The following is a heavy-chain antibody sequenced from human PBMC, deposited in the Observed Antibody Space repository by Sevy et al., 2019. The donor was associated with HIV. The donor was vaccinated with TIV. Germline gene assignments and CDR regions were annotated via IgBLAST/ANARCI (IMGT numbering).Heavy chain of an antibody. CDR3: ASSYGDYFDWFAT. CDR2: ISGSGGST. CDR1: GFTFSSYA. Sequence: GGSLRLSCAASGFTFSSYAMSWVRQAPGKGLEWVSAISGSGGSTYYADSVKGRFTISRDNSKNTLYLQMNSLRAEDTAVYYCASSYGDYFDWFATWGQGTLVTVSS. V-gene: IGHV3-23*01. D-gene: IGHD4-17*01. J-gene: IGHJ5*02.